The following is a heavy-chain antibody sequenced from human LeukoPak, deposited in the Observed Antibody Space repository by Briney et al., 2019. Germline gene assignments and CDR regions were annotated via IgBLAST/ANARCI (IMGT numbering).Heavy chain of an antibody. CDR3: ARHVETITGTPIDAFDI. D-gene: IGHD1/OR15-1a*01. J-gene: IGHJ3*02. Sequence: SSETLSLTCTVSGGYISSNYWSWIRQSPGKGLEWIAYIYHSGSTNHNPSPKSRVTISVDTSKNQFSLKLSSVTAADTAVYYCARHVETITGTPIDAFDIWGQGTMVTVSS. CDR2: IYHSGST. V-gene: IGHV4-59*08. CDR1: GGYISSNY.